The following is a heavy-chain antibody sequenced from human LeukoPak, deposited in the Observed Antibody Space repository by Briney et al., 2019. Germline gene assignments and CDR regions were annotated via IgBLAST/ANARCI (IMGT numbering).Heavy chain of an antibody. CDR2: IYDGGNT. CDR3: VRDDRMNWFDP. V-gene: IGHV4-39*07. CDR1: GGSIRSSVYY. J-gene: IGHJ5*02. Sequence: TSETLSLTCTVSGGSIRSSVYYWGWVRQSPGKGLKWIGSIYDGGNTYFNPSLKSRVTISMDTSKNHFSLRLSSVTAADTAIYYCVRDDRMNWFDPWGQGTLVSVSS.